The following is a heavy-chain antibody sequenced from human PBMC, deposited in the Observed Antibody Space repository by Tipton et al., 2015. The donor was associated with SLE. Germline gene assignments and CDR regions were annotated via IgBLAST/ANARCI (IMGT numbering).Heavy chain of an antibody. Sequence: TLSLTCTVSGGSISSYYWSWIRQPPGKGLEWIGDISYSGSTNYSPSLKSRVTMSVDTSKTQFSLKLNSLTAADTAVYYCARVVAVAGIHYYSVDIWGQGTTVTVSS. CDR2: ISYSGST. CDR1: GGSISSYY. CDR3: ARVVAVAGIHYYSVDI. J-gene: IGHJ6*02. D-gene: IGHD6-19*01. V-gene: IGHV4-59*12.